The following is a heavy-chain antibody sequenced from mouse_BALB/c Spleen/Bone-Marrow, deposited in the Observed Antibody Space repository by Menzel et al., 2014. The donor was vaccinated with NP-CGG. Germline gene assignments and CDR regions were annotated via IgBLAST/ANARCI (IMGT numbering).Heavy chain of an antibody. CDR3: ARWYYGSGFAY. Sequence: EVQVVESGGGLVKPGGSLKLSCAASGFTFSSYAMSWVRQTPEKRLEWVASISSGGSTHYPDSVKGRFTISRDNARNILYLQMSSLRSEDTAMYYCARWYYGSGFAYWGQGTLVTVSA. V-gene: IGHV5-6-5*01. J-gene: IGHJ3*01. CDR2: ISSGGST. D-gene: IGHD1-1*01. CDR1: GFTFSSYA.